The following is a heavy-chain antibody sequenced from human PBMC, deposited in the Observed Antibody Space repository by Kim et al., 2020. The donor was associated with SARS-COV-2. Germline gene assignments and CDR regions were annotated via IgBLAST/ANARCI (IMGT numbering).Heavy chain of an antibody. CDR3: ARVEAYCGGDCYSFLDY. V-gene: IGHV3-21*01. Sequence: VKGRFTIARDNAKNSLYLQRNSLRAEDTAVYYCARVEAYCGGDCYSFLDYWGQGTLVTVSS. D-gene: IGHD2-21*02. J-gene: IGHJ4*02.